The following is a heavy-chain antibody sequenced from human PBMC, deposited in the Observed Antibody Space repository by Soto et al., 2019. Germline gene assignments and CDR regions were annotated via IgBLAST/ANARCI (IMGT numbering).Heavy chain of an antibody. CDR1: GGSISRGGYY. D-gene: IGHD1-26*01. CDR3: ARVISYGYFDY. V-gene: IGHV4-31*03. CDR2: IYYSGST. J-gene: IGHJ4*02. Sequence: PSETLSLTCTVSGGSISRGGYYWSWIRQHPGKGLEWIGYIYYSGSTYYNPSLKSRVTISVDTSKNQFSLKLSSVTAADTAVYYCARVISYGYFDYWGQGTLVTVSS.